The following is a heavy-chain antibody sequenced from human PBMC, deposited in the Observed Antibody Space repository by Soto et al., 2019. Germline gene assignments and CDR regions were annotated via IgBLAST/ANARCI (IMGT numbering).Heavy chain of an antibody. Sequence: QVRLVQSGAEVKAPGASVTVSCKAPGDTFTSYYMHWVRQAPGHGLEWMGVINPNGGSIRFAQKFQGRVTMTRDTSRSKVYMDLSGLTSEDTAVYYCARSYWGGYGIIIECTNWFAPWGQGTLVTVSS. CDR3: ARSYWGGYGIIIECTNWFAP. J-gene: IGHJ5*02. CDR1: GDTFTSYY. CDR2: INPNGGSI. D-gene: IGHD7-27*01. V-gene: IGHV1-46*01.